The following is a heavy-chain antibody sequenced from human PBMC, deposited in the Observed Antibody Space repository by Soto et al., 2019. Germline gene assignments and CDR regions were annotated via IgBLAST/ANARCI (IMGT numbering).Heavy chain of an antibody. CDR2: ISFDGGNK. D-gene: IGHD4-4*01. CDR1: GFTFSTFG. CDR3: ASQFAYSAGTYGMDG. J-gene: IGHJ6*01. V-gene: IGHV3-30*03. Sequence: QVQLVESGGGVVQPGRSLRLSCATSGFTFSTFGMHWVRQAPGKGLEWVATISFDGGNKHYADSVRGRFTISRDNSENTVYLQISSLRVEDTAVYYCASQFAYSAGTYGMDGWGRGTTLTVSS.